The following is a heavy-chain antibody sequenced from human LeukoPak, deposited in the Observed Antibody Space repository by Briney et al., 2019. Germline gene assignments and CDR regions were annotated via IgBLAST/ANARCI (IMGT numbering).Heavy chain of an antibody. J-gene: IGHJ4*02. CDR1: GFTFSDYY. CDR3: AKEKAHSSSWDYFDY. CDR2: ISGSGGST. D-gene: IGHD6-6*01. Sequence: AGGSLRLSCAASGFTFSDYYMSWIRQAPGKGLEWVSAISGSGGSTYYADSVKGRFTISRDNSKNTLYLQMNSLRAEDTAVYYCAKEKAHSSSWDYFDYWGQGTLVTVSS. V-gene: IGHV3-23*01.